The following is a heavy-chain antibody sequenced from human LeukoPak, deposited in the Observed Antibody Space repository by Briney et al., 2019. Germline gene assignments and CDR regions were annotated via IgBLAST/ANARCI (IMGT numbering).Heavy chain of an antibody. CDR1: GFTFSSYG. D-gene: IGHD6-19*01. CDR2: IWYGGSNK. V-gene: IGHV3-33*06. J-gene: IGHJ4*02. Sequence: GRSLRLSCAASGFTFSSYGMHWVRQAPGKGLEWVAVIWYGGSNKYYADSVKGRFTISRDNSKNTLYLQMNSLRAEDTAVYYCAKDRRGSGSIFDYWGQGTLVTVSS. CDR3: AKDRRGSGSIFDY.